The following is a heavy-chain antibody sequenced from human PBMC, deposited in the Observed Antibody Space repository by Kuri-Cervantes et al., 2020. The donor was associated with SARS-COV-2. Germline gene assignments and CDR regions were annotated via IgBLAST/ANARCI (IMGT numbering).Heavy chain of an antibody. V-gene: IGHV3-23*01. CDR1: GFTFSSYA. CDR3: ASRRDAAAGGLYYYYYMDV. J-gene: IGHJ6*03. CDR2: ISGSGGST. D-gene: IGHD6-13*01. Sequence: GESLKISCAASGFTFSSYAMSWVRQAPGKGLEWVSAISGSGGSTYYADSVKGRFTISRDNSKNTPYLQTNGLRAEDTAVYYCASRRDAAAGGLYYYYYMDVWGKGTTVTVSS.